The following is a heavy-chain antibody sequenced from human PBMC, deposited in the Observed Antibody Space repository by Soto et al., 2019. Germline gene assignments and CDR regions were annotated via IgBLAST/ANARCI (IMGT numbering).Heavy chain of an antibody. J-gene: IGHJ4*02. CDR1: GFTVSSNY. V-gene: IGHV3-66*01. CDR2: IYSGGST. Sequence: EVQLVESGGGLVQPGGSLRLSCAASGFTVSSNYMSWVRQAPGKGLEWVSVIYSGGSTYYADSVKGRFTISRDNSKNTLYLQMNSLRAEDTAVYYCESGYSSGWYRGDYFDYWGQGTLVTVSS. CDR3: ESGYSSGWYRGDYFDY. D-gene: IGHD6-19*01.